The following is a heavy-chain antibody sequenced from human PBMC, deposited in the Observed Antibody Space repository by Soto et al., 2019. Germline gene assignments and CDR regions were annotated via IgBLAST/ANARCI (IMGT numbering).Heavy chain of an antibody. D-gene: IGHD3-10*01. CDR2: IYWDDDK. J-gene: IGHJ4*02. Sequence: QITLKESGPTLVKPTQTLTLTCTFSGFSLTSSGVGVGWIRQSPGKVLEHLALIYWDDDKRYSPSLKSRLTITKDISENQVVLTMTNMDPMDTGTYSCTRSRGALDYWGQGGQVTVSS. CDR3: TRSRGALDY. CDR1: GFSLTSSGVG. V-gene: IGHV2-5*02.